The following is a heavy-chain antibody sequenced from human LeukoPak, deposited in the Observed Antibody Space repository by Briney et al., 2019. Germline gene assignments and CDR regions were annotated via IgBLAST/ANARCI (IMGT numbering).Heavy chain of an antibody. D-gene: IGHD5-24*01. CDR1: GGTFSSYA. V-gene: IGHV1-69*05. CDR3: ASKLGRDGYERSFGYFDL. CDR2: IIPIFGTA. Sequence: ASVKVSCKASGGTFSSYAISWVRQAPGQGLEWMGGIIPIFGTANYAQKFQGRVTITTDESTSTAYMELSSLRSEDTAVYYCASKLGRDGYERSFGYFDLWGRGTLVTVSS. J-gene: IGHJ2*01.